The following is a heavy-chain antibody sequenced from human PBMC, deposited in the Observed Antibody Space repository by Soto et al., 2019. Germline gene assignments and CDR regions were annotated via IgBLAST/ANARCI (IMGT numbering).Heavy chain of an antibody. CDR2: IRSKAYGGTT. V-gene: IGHV3-49*03. J-gene: IGHJ6*03. Sequence: GGSLRLSCTASGFTFGDYAMSWFRQAPGKGLEWVGFIRSKAYGGTTEYAASVKGRFTISRDDSKSIAYLQMNSLKTEDTAVYYCTRDHSVRPYDFWSGYYRGYYMDVWGKGTTVTVSS. CDR1: GFTFGDYA. D-gene: IGHD3-3*01. CDR3: TRDHSVRPYDFWSGYYRGYYMDV.